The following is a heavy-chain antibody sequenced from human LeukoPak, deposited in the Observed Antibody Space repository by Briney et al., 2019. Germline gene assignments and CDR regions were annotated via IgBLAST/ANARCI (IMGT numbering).Heavy chain of an antibody. V-gene: IGHV3-23*01. Sequence: PGGSLRLSCAASGFTFSSYAMSWVSQAPGKGLEWVSAISGSGGSTYYADSVKGRFTISRDNSKNTLYLQMNSLRAEDTAVYYCASTQDIVVVPAAIYFDYWGQGTLVTVSS. CDR3: ASTQDIVVVPAAIYFDY. CDR1: GFTFSSYA. J-gene: IGHJ4*02. D-gene: IGHD2-2*01. CDR2: ISGSGGST.